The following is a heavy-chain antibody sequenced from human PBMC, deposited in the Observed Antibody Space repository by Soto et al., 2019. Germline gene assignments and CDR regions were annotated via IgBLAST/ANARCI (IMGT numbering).Heavy chain of an antibody. V-gene: IGHV3-15*01. CDR1: GFTFSNAW. J-gene: IGHJ5*02. D-gene: IGHD3-22*01. CDR2: IKSKTDGGTT. CDR3: TTDGLRHDSSGYYSVGPS. Sequence: EVQLVESGGGLVKPGGSLRLSCAASGFTFSNAWMSWVRQAPGKGLEWVGRIKSKTDGGTTDYAAPVKGRFTISRDDSTNTLYLQMNSLKTEDAAVYYCTTDGLRHDSSGYYSVGPSWGQGTRVTVSS.